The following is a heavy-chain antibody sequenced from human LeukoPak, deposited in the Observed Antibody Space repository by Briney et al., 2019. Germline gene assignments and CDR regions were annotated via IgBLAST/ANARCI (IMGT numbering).Heavy chain of an antibody. D-gene: IGHD6-25*01. J-gene: IGHJ4*02. CDR2: IHYTGST. CDR1: GDSISITNYY. Sequence: SETLSLTCTVSGDSISITNYYWTWIRQPPGKGLEWIGYIHYTGSTNYNPSLKSRVTISVDTSKNQLSLKLTSVTAADTAVYYCARDRLGYPVDYWGQGTLVTVSS. V-gene: IGHV4-61*01. CDR3: ARDRLGYPVDY.